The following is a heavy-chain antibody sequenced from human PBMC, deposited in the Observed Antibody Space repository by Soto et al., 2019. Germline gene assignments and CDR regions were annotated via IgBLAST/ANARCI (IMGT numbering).Heavy chain of an antibody. J-gene: IGHJ4*02. V-gene: IGHV1-18*01. CDR1: GYTFTSYG. D-gene: IGHD3-3*01. Sequence: ASVKVSCKASGYTFTSYGISWVRQAPGQGLEWMGWISAYNGNTNYAQKLQGRVTMTTDTSTSTAYMELRSLRSDDTAVYYCARDMRYYDFWSGSRYFDDWGQGTLVT. CDR2: ISAYNGNT. CDR3: ARDMRYYDFWSGSRYFDD.